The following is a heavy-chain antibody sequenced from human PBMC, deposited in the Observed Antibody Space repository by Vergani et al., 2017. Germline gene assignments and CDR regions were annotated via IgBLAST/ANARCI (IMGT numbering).Heavy chain of an antibody. Sequence: QVQLQESGPGLVKPSETLSLTCTVSGGSISSYYWSWIRQPPGKGLEWIGYIYYSGSTNYNPSLKSRVTISIDTSKNQFSLKLTSVTAADTAVYYCARMSLLVGFDSGGQGTLVTVSS. V-gene: IGHV4-59*01. CDR3: ARMSLLVGFDS. D-gene: IGHD2-21*01. CDR1: GGSISSYY. CDR2: IYYSGST. J-gene: IGHJ5*01.